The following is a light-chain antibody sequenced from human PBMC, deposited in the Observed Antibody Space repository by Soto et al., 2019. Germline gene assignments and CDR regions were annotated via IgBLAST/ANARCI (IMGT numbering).Light chain of an antibody. J-gene: IGLJ1*01. CDR1: SSGVDGYNY. V-gene: IGLV2-14*03. CDR3: SSYTTSNTRQIV. Sequence: QSALTQPASVSGSPGQSITISCTGTSSGVDGYNYVSWYQHHPGKAPKLLIYDVSNRPSGVSNRFSGSKSDNTASLTISGLQPEDEADYYCSSYTTSNTRQIVFGTGTKLTVL. CDR2: DVS.